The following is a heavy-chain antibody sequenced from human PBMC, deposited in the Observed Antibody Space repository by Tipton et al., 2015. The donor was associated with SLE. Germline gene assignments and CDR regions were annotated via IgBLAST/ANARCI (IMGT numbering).Heavy chain of an antibody. J-gene: IGHJ4*02. CDR2: ISYSGSS. CDR1: GAYISSSSSY. Sequence: TLSLTCTVSGAYISSSSSYWGWIRRPPGKGLEWIGSISYSGSSYYNPSLKSRVSVSLDTSKNQFSLKLSSLTAADTAMYYCARWLIRDSGSRSFDYWGQGTLVPVSS. D-gene: IGHD3-10*01. CDR3: ARWLIRDSGSRSFDY. V-gene: IGHV4-39*07.